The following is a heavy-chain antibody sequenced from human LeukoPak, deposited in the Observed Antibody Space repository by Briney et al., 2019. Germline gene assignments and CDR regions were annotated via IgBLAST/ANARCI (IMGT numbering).Heavy chain of an antibody. D-gene: IGHD3-3*01. CDR3: ARKRRFGNYYYYGMDV. CDR1: GFTFNYYA. Sequence: PGRSLRLSCAASGFTFNYYALHWVRQAPGKGLEWVAVISYDGSNKYYADSVKGRFTISRDNSNNTLFLQMSSLRVEDTAVYYCARKRRFGNYYYYGMDVWGQGTTVTVSS. V-gene: IGHV3-30-3*01. CDR2: ISYDGSNK. J-gene: IGHJ6*02.